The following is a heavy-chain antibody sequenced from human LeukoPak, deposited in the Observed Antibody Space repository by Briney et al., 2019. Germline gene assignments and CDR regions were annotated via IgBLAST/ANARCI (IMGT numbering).Heavy chain of an antibody. V-gene: IGHV3-30*18. CDR1: GFTFSSYG. Sequence: GGSLRLSCAASGFTFSSYGMHWVRQGPGKGLEWVAVISYDGSNKYYADSLKGRFTISRDNSKNTLYLQMNSLRAEDTAVYYCAKDRSGYCSSTSCYALGDYWGQGTLVTVSS. CDR2: ISYDGSNK. D-gene: IGHD2-2*01. J-gene: IGHJ4*02. CDR3: AKDRSGYCSSTSCYALGDY.